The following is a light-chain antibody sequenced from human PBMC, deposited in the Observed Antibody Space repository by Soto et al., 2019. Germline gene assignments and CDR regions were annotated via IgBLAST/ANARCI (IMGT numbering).Light chain of an antibody. CDR3: PQDYNYPRT. J-gene: IGKJ1*01. CDR2: AAS. CDR1: QGIRND. V-gene: IGKV1-6*01. Sequence: AIQMTQSPSSLSASVGDRVTITCRASQGIRNDLGWYQQKPGKAPNLLIYAASSLQSGVPSRFSGSGSGTDFTLTISSLQPEDFATYYCPQDYNYPRTFGQGTKVEIK.